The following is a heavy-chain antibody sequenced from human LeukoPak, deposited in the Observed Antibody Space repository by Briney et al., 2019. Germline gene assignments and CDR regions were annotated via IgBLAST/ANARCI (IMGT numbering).Heavy chain of an antibody. Sequence: GGSLRLSCAASGFTFSSYSMNWVRQAPGKGLEWVSSISIGSSYLYYADSMKGRFTISRDNAKNSLYLQMTSLRAEDTAVYYCARDHLTYSSSSDFDYWGQGTLVTVSS. V-gene: IGHV3-21*01. D-gene: IGHD6-6*01. CDR3: ARDHLTYSSSSDFDY. CDR2: ISIGSSYL. CDR1: GFTFSSYS. J-gene: IGHJ4*02.